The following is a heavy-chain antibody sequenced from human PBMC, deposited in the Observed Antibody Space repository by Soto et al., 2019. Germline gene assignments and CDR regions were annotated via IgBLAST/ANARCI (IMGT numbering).Heavy chain of an antibody. V-gene: IGHV3-9*01. Sequence: PGGSLRLSCAASGFTFDDYAMHWVRQAPGKGLEWVSGISWNSGSIGYADSVKGRFTISRDNAKNSLYLQMNSLRAEDTALYYCAKVKVCGTSCLTGAFDIWGQGTMVTVSS. CDR1: GFTFDDYA. CDR2: ISWNSGSI. J-gene: IGHJ3*02. CDR3: AKVKVCGTSCLTGAFDI. D-gene: IGHD2-2*01.